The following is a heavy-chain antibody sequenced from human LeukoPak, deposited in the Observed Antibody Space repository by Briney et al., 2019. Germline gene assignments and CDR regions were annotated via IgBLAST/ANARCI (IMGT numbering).Heavy chain of an antibody. Sequence: GGSLRLSCAASGFTFDDYAMHWVRQAPGKGLEWVSGISWNSGSIGYADSVKGRFTISGDNAKNSLYLQMNSLRAEDTAVYYCARESGQLEAGYFDYWGQGTLVTVSS. D-gene: IGHD6-6*01. CDR2: ISWNSGSI. V-gene: IGHV3-9*01. CDR1: GFTFDDYA. J-gene: IGHJ4*02. CDR3: ARESGQLEAGYFDY.